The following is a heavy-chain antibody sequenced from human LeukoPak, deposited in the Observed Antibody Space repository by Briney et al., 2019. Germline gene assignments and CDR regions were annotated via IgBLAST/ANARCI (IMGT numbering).Heavy chain of an antibody. CDR3: ARDISGYSSRGDIDY. D-gene: IGHD6-13*01. CDR2: ISSSSSTI. J-gene: IGHJ4*02. V-gene: IGHV3-48*02. CDR1: GFTFSSYS. Sequence: GGSLRLSCAASGFTFSSYSMNWVRQAPGKGLEWVSYISSSSSTIYHADSVKGRFTISRDNAKNSLYLQMNSLRDEDTAVYYCARDISGYSSRGDIDYWGQGTLVTVSS.